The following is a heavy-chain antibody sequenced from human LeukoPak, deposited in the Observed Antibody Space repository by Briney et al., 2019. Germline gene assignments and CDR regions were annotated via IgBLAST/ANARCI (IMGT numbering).Heavy chain of an antibody. Sequence: SQTLSLTCTVSGGSISSGSYYWTWIRQPAGKGLEWIGRIYTSGSTNYNPSLKSRVTISVDTSKNQFSLKLSSVTAADTAVYYCARGLTTRWWLRLPYYYYMDVWGKGTTVTVSS. V-gene: IGHV4-61*02. CDR2: IYTSGST. CDR1: GGSISSGSYY. D-gene: IGHD5-12*01. J-gene: IGHJ6*03. CDR3: ARGLTTRWWLRLPYYYYMDV.